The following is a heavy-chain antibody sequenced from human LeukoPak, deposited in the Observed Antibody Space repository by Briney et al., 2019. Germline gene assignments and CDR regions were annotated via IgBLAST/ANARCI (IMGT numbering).Heavy chain of an antibody. CDR3: ARDTSGYYDY. D-gene: IGHD2-15*01. J-gene: IGHJ4*02. CDR2: IWFDGSNR. Sequence: GRSLRLSCEASGFTFRNYGMHWVRQAPGKGLDWVGVIWFDGSNRYYADSVKGRFTISRDNSKNTLNLQVNSVRAEDTAVYYCARDTSGYYDYWGQGALVTVSS. CDR1: GFTFRNYG. V-gene: IGHV3-33*01.